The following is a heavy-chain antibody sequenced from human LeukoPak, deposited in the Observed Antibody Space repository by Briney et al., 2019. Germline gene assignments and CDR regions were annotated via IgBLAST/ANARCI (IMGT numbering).Heavy chain of an antibody. J-gene: IGHJ4*02. CDR2: INHSGST. Sequence: PSETLSLTCAVYGGSFSYYYWAWIRQSPGRGLEWIGQINHSGSTNYNPSLKSRVTISVDTSKNQFSVKVRSVTAADTALYYCARGGEESGGWYERPHFDHWGQGAVVSVSS. D-gene: IGHD6-19*01. V-gene: IGHV4-34*01. CDR1: GGSFSYYY. CDR3: ARGGEESGGWYERPHFDH.